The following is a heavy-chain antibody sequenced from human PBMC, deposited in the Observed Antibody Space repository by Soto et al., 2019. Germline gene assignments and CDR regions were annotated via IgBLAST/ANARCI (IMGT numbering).Heavy chain of an antibody. CDR3: GGRTSLASVQLFVGEISNHNWFDP. CDR1: NDSISNPIYY. CDR2: IYHTGSS. V-gene: IGHV4-39*01. Sequence: SETLSLTCTVSNDSISNPIYYWGWIRQPPGKGLEWIGSIYHTGSSYCNPSLQGRVTISMDKSKNQFSLKLTSVTAADTAIYFCGGRTSLASVQLFVGEISNHNWFDPWSQGTLVTVSS. J-gene: IGHJ5*02. D-gene: IGHD3-10*01.